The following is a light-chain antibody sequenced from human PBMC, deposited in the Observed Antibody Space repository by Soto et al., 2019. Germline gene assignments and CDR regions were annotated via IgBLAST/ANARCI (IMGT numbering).Light chain of an antibody. V-gene: IGKV1-39*01. CDR2: AAS. CDR1: QSISSY. J-gene: IGKJ1*01. CDR3: QPSYSTPQT. Sequence: DIQMTQSPSSLSASVGDRVTITCRASQSISSYLNWYQQKPGKAPKLLIYAASSLQSGVPSRFSGSGSGTDLNLTIPSLEPEAFATYYCQPSYSTPQTFGQPTQVEIK.